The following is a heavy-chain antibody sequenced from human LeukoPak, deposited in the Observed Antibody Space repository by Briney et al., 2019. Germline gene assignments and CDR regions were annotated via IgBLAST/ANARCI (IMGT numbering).Heavy chain of an antibody. D-gene: IGHD6-19*01. Sequence: PSETLSLTCTVSGGSISSGGYYWSWIRQHPGKGLEWIGYIYYSGSTYYNPSLKSRVTISVDTSKNQFSLKLSSVTAADTAVYYCARLLYSSGCHDYWGQGTLVTVSS. CDR2: IYYSGST. CDR3: ARLLYSSGCHDY. V-gene: IGHV4-31*03. J-gene: IGHJ4*02. CDR1: GGSISSGGYY.